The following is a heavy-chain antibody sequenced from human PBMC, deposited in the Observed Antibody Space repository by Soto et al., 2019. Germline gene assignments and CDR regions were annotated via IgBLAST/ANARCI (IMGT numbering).Heavy chain of an antibody. CDR2: ISSSSSYI. V-gene: IGHV3-21*01. D-gene: IGHD4-17*01. Sequence: PGGSLRLSCAASGFTFSRYSMTWVRQAPGKGLEWVSSISSSSSYIYYADTMKGRFTISRDNAKNSLYLQMNSLRDEDTAVYYCARDLDYGDYFAFDIWGQGTMVTVSS. J-gene: IGHJ3*02. CDR1: GFTFSRYS. CDR3: ARDLDYGDYFAFDI.